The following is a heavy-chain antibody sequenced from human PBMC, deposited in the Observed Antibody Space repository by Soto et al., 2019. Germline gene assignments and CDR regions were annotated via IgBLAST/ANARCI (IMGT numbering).Heavy chain of an antibody. V-gene: IGHV3-23*01. Sequence: GGSLRLSCSASGFTFSSCAMSWVRQAPGRGLEWVSAISGSGGSTYYADSVKGRFTISRDNSKNTVYVQMNSLRAEDTAVYYCARYPSYYGDSYFDYWGQGTLVTVSS. D-gene: IGHD4-17*01. J-gene: IGHJ4*02. CDR2: ISGSGGST. CDR3: ARYPSYYGDSYFDY. CDR1: GFTFSSCA.